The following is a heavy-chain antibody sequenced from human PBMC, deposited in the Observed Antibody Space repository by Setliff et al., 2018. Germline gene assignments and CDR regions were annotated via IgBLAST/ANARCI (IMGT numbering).Heavy chain of an antibody. Sequence: PSETLSLTCTVSGASITNINYYWGLIRQPPGKGLEWIGSIFYSGRTFYNPSLKSRVTISVDTSKNQFSLTLSPVTAADTAAYYCARLPNYVWGSPVDYWGQGTLVTVSS. J-gene: IGHJ4*02. CDR3: ARLPNYVWGSPVDY. CDR2: IFYSGRT. CDR1: GASITNINYY. V-gene: IGHV4-39*01. D-gene: IGHD3-16*01.